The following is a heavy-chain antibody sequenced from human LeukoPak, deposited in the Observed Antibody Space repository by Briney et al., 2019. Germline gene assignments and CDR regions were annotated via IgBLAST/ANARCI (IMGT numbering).Heavy chain of an antibody. V-gene: IGHV1-18*01. CDR3: ARARGIVVVVAATGSYYYMDV. CDR2: ISAYNGNT. CDR1: GYTFTSYG. Sequence: ASVKASCKASGYTFTSYGISWVRQAPGQGLEWMGWISAYNGNTNYAQKLQGRVTMTTDTSTSTAYMELRSLRSDDTAVYYCARARGIVVVVAATGSYYYMDVWGKGTTVTVSS. D-gene: IGHD2-15*01. J-gene: IGHJ6*03.